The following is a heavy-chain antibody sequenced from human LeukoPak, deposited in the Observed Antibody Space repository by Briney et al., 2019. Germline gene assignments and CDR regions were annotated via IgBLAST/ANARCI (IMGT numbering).Heavy chain of an antibody. CDR2: IFTSGST. D-gene: IGHD3-10*01. Sequence: WIRHPAGKGLEWIGRIFTSGSTKYNPSLKSRVTISVDTSKNQFSLKLSSVTAADTAVYYCAREGKITMVRGVIRYYYMDVWGKGTTVTISS. CDR3: AREGKITMVRGVIRYYYMDV. J-gene: IGHJ6*03. V-gene: IGHV4-61*02.